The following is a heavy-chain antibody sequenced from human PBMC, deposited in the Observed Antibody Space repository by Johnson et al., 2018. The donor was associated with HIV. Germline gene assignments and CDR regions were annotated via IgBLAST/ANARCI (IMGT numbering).Heavy chain of an antibody. CDR3: TRVSLPPSYAFDF. J-gene: IGHJ3*01. CDR2: TRNKANTYTT. V-gene: IGHV3-72*01. Sequence: VQLVESGGGVVQPGRSLRLSCAASGFIFSDHYMDWVRQAPGKGLEWVGRTRNKANTYTTDYDASVKGRFTIYRDESKNSLYLQSNSLKTADTAVYDCTRVSLPPSYAFDFWGQGTMVTVSS. CDR1: GFIFSDHY.